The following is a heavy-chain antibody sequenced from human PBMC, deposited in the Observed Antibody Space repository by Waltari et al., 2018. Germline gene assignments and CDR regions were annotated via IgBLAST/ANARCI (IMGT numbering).Heavy chain of an antibody. J-gene: IGHJ4*02. D-gene: IGHD5-12*01. V-gene: IGHV3-53*01. CDR1: GFSVTYSY. Sequence: EVQLVESGGGLIPPGGSLRLSCEGSGFSVTYSYMSWVRQAPGKGLEWVSVLYSGGDRFYADSVKGRFTLSRDTVKNTFYLEMNSLRADDTAVYFCARGDGYTKQFDYWGQGTLVAVSS. CDR2: LYSGGDR. CDR3: ARGDGYTKQFDY.